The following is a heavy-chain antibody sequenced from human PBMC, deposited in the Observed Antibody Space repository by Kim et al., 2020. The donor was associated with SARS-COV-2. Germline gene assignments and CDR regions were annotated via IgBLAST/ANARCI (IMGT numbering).Heavy chain of an antibody. Sequence: KGRVTISVDTSKNQFSLKLSSVTAADTAVYYCARGRGSSSWSYYYYYGMDVWGQGTTVTVSS. CDR3: ARGRGSSSWSYYYYYGMDV. D-gene: IGHD6-13*01. J-gene: IGHJ6*02. V-gene: IGHV4-34*01.